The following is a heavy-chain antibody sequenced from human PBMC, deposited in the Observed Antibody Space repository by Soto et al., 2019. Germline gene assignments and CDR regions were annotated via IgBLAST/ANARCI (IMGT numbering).Heavy chain of an antibody. CDR2: TPFNENRK. CDR3: TRDASRDSSARGWFDP. D-gene: IGHD6-13*01. CDR1: GFTLSSVG. V-gene: IGHV3-30*03. J-gene: IGHJ5*02. Sequence: PGGSLRLSCAASGFTLSSVGMHWVRQAPGKGLEWVGVTPFNENRKYYGDSVRGRFTISRDNAKNSLHLQMNSLRAEDTAVYYCTRDASRDSSARGWFDPWGPGTLVTVSS.